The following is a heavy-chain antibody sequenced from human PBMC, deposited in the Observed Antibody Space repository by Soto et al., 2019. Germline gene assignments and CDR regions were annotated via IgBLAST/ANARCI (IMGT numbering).Heavy chain of an antibody. CDR3: ARDLWGYCGTDCYPLDV. Sequence: SETLSLTCTVSGGSISGYYWSWIRQPPGKGLELIGYMYNTGSTVYNPSFKSRVTISVDTSKNQFSLKLNSVTAADTAVYYCARDLWGYCGTDCYPLDVCGQGTTVTVS. V-gene: IGHV4-59*01. CDR2: MYNTGST. CDR1: GGSISGYY. D-gene: IGHD2-21*02. J-gene: IGHJ6*02.